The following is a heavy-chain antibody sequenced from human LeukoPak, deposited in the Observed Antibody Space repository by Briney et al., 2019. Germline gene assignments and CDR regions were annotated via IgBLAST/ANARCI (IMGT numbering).Heavy chain of an antibody. Sequence: GGSLRLSCAASGFTFSSYSMNWVRQAPGKGLEWVSSTSSSSSYIYYADSVKGRFTISRDNAKNSLYLQMNSLRDEDTAVYYCARTGYSSGWSYFDYWGQGTLVTVSS. CDR3: ARTGYSSGWSYFDY. D-gene: IGHD6-19*01. V-gene: IGHV3-21*01. CDR1: GFTFSSYS. CDR2: TSSSSSYI. J-gene: IGHJ4*02.